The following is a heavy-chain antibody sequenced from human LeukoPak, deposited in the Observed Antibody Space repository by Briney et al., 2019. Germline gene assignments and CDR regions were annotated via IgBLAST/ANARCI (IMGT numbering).Heavy chain of an antibody. CDR1: GGSISSYS. J-gene: IGHJ4*02. D-gene: IGHD1-7*01. CDR3: ASLANWNYVY. V-gene: IGHV4-59*01. CDR2: IYYSGST. Sequence: SETLSLTCTVSGGSISSYSWSWIRQPPGKGLEWIGYIYYSGSTNYNPSLKSRATMSVDTSKNQFSLKLNSVTAADTAVYYCASLANWNYVYWGQGTLVTVSS.